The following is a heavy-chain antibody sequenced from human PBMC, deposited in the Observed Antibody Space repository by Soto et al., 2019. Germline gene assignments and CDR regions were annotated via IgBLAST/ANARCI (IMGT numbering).Heavy chain of an antibody. CDR1: GFTFSSHG. Sequence: QVQLVESGGGVVQPGRSLRLSCATSGFTFSSHGMHWVRQAPGKGLEWVALISSAGSSEYYADSVKGRFTISRDNSKNPLYLQMNSLRPEDTAVYYCATPSSGWYPFDYWGQGTLVTVSS. CDR2: ISSAGSSE. J-gene: IGHJ4*02. CDR3: ATPSSGWYPFDY. D-gene: IGHD6-19*01. V-gene: IGHV3-30*03.